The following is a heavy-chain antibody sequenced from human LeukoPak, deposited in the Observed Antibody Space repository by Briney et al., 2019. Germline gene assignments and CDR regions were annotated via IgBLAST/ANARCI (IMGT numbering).Heavy chain of an antibody. CDR3: ARGLSYDSSGYYLSYFDY. J-gene: IGHJ4*02. CDR1: GGSISSNNYY. V-gene: IGHV4-39*07. Sequence: SETLSLTCTVSGGSISSNNYYWGWIRQPPGKGLEWIGSISYSGSTYYNPSLKSRVTISVDTSKNQFSLKLSSVTAADTALYYCARGLSYDSSGYYLSYFDYWGQGTLVTVSS. D-gene: IGHD3-22*01. CDR2: ISYSGST.